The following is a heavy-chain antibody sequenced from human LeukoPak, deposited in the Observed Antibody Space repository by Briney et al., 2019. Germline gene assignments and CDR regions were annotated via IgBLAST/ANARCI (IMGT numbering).Heavy chain of an antibody. CDR1: GFTFSSYG. V-gene: IGHV3-30*18. Sequence: PGRSLRLSCAASGFTFSSYGMHWVRQAPGKGLEWVAVISYDGSNKYYADSVKGRFTISRDNSKNTLYLQMNSLRAEDTAVYYCAKESSSWLDYWGQGTLVTVSS. J-gene: IGHJ4*02. CDR2: ISYDGSNK. CDR3: AKESSSWLDY. D-gene: IGHD6-13*01.